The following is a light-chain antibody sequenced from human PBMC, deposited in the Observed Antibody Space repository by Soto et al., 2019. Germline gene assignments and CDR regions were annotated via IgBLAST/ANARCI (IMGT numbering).Light chain of an antibody. CDR1: NSNIRRNT. Sequence: QAVVTQPPSASGTPGQRVTISCSGSNSNIRRNTVNWYQQLPGAAPKLLIHSDSQRPSGVPDRFSGSKSGTSASLAISGLQSEDEADYYCATWDDGLSGWVFGGGTQLTVL. CDR2: SDS. J-gene: IGLJ3*02. V-gene: IGLV1-44*01. CDR3: ATWDDGLSGWV.